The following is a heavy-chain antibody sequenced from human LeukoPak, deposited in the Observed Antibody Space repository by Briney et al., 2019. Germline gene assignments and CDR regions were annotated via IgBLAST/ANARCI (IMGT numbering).Heavy chain of an antibody. J-gene: IGHJ4*02. D-gene: IGHD5-18*01. CDR3: ARELQQLGRPIDY. Sequence: GGSLRLSCAASGFTFTSYGMHWVRQAPGKGLEWVAFIRYDGSNKYYTVSVKGRVTISRDNSKNSLYQQMNSLRDENTVMSYCARELQQLGRPIDYWGQGTLVTVSS. CDR1: GFTFTSYG. V-gene: IGHV3-30*02. CDR2: IRYDGSNK.